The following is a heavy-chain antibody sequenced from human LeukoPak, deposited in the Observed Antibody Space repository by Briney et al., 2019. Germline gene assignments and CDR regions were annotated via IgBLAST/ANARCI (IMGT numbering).Heavy chain of an antibody. V-gene: IGHV3-74*01. D-gene: IGHD5-18*01. CDR2: INTDGSST. Sequence: GGSLRLSCAASGFTFSSYWMHWVRQAPGKGLVWVSRINTDGSSTSYADSVKGRFTISRDNSKNTLYLQMNSLRAEDTAVYFCAKAYSYGSGEFWGQGTTVTVSS. CDR3: AKAYSYGSGEF. CDR1: GFTFSSYW. J-gene: IGHJ6*02.